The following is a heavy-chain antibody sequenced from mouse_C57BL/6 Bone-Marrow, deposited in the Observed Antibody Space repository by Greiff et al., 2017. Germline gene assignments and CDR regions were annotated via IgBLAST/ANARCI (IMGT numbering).Heavy chain of an antibody. CDR2: ISDGGSYT. D-gene: IGHD1-1*02. Sequence: EVQLVESGGGLVKPGGSLKLSCAASGFTFSSYAMSWVRQTPEKRLEWVATISDGGSYTYYPDNVKGRFTISRDNAKNNLYLQMSHLKSEDTAMYYCARVWSWFAYWGQGTLVTVSA. CDR3: ARVWSWFAY. V-gene: IGHV5-4*01. J-gene: IGHJ3*01. CDR1: GFTFSSYA.